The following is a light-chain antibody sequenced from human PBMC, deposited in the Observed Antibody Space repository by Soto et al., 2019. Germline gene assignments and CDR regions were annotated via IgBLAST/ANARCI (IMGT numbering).Light chain of an antibody. J-gene: IGKJ4*01. Sequence: ETVMTQSPATLSVSPGERATLSCRASQSVSSNLAGYQQKPGQAPRLLIYGASTRATGIPARFSGSGSGTEFTLTISSLQSEDFAVYYCQQHNNWPPLTFGGGTKVEI. CDR2: GAS. V-gene: IGKV3-15*01. CDR1: QSVSSN. CDR3: QQHNNWPPLT.